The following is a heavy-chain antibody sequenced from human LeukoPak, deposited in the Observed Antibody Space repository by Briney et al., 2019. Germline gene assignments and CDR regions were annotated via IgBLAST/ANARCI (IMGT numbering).Heavy chain of an antibody. CDR3: ARRLGGSFDY. D-gene: IGHD2-15*01. CDR1: GYTFTGYY. J-gene: IGHJ4*02. V-gene: IGHV1-69*05. Sequence: ASVKVSCKASGYTFTGYYMHWVRQAPGQGLEWMGGIIPIFGTANYAQKFQGRVTITTDESTSTAYMELSSLRSEDTAVYYCARRLGGSFDYWGQGTLVTVSS. CDR2: IIPIFGTA.